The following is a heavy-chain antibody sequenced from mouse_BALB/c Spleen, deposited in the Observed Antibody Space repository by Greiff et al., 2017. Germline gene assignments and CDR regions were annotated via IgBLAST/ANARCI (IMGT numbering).Heavy chain of an antibody. CDR1: GFTFSSYT. V-gene: IGHV5-6-4*01. D-gene: IGHD2-4*01. Sequence: DVMLVESGGGLVKPGGSLKLSCAASGFTFSSYTMSWVRQTPEKRLEWVATISSGGSYTYYPDSVKGRFTISRDNAKNTLYLQMSSLKSEDTAMYYCTRESTMITTPDYWGQGTTLTVSS. CDR3: TRESTMITTPDY. CDR2: ISSGGSYT. J-gene: IGHJ2*01.